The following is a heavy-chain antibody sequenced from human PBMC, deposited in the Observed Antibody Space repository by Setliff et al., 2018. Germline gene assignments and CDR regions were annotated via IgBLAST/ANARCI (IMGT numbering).Heavy chain of an antibody. V-gene: IGHV3-30*07. Sequence: GGSLRLSCAASGFTFSSYAMHWVRQAPGKGLEWLAVTSYDGINQYYADSVQGRFTIFRDNSKNTAYLQMNSLKTEDTAVYYCTSPGKVGSFDAFDIWGQGTMVTVSS. D-gene: IGHD1-26*01. CDR3: TSPGKVGSFDAFDI. CDR1: GFTFSSYA. CDR2: TSYDGINQ. J-gene: IGHJ3*02.